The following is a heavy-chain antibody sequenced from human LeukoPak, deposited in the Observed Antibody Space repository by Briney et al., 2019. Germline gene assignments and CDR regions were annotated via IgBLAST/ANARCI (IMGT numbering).Heavy chain of an antibody. J-gene: IGHJ4*02. D-gene: IGHD5-24*01. CDR3: ARDFTEMATFDY. V-gene: IGHV3-74*01. CDR2: INSDGSST. CDR1: GFTFSSYW. Sequence: GGSLRLSCAASGFTFSSYWMHWVRQAPGMGLVWVSRINSDGSSTSYADSVKGRFTISRDNAKNTLYLQMNSLRAEDTAVYYCARDFTEMATFDYWGQGTLVTVSS.